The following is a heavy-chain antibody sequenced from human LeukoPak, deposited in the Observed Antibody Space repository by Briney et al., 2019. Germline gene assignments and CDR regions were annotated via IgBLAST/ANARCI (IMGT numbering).Heavy chain of an antibody. CDR1: GGSISSSSYY. D-gene: IGHD6-6*01. CDR3: ARALYSSSSVDY. CDR2: IYYSGST. J-gene: IGHJ4*02. Sequence: SETLSLTCTVSGGSISSSSYYWGWIRQPPGKGLEWIGSIYYSGSTYYNPSLKSRVTISVDTSKNQFSLKLSSVTAADTAVYYCARALYSSSSVDYWGQGTLVTVSS. V-gene: IGHV4-39*07.